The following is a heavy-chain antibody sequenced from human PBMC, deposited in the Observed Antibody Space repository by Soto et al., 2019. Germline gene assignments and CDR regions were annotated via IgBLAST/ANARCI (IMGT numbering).Heavy chain of an antibody. Sequence: QVQLVQSGAEVKKPGSSVKVSCKASGGTFSSYAISWVRQAPGQGLEWMGGIIPIFGTANYAQKFQGRVTVTADESTSTAYMELSSLRSEDTAVYYCARGGRYNWNYVNYYYYGMDVWGQGTTVTVSS. J-gene: IGHJ6*02. CDR2: IIPIFGTA. CDR1: GGTFSSYA. CDR3: ARGGRYNWNYVNYYYYGMDV. D-gene: IGHD1-7*01. V-gene: IGHV1-69*01.